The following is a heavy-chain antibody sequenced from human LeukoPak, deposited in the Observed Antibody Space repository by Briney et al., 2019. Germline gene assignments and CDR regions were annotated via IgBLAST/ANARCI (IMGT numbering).Heavy chain of an antibody. CDR1: GGSISSYY. J-gene: IGHJ6*02. Sequence: SETLSLTCTVSGGSISSYYWSWIRQPPGKGLEWIGYIYYSGSTNYNPSLKSRVTISVDTSKNQFSLKLSSVTAADTAVYYCAREVLEGGMDVWGQGTTVTVSS. CDR3: AREVLEGGMDV. D-gene: IGHD3-3*01. CDR2: IYYSGST. V-gene: IGHV4-59*01.